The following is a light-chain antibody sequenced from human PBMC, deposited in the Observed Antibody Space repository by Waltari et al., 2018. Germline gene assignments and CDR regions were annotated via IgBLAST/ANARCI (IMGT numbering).Light chain of an antibody. V-gene: IGLV2-14*01. CDR2: DVS. J-gene: IGLJ2*01. CDR1: SSDIGAYHH. Sequence: QSALTQPASVSGSPGQSITISCTGTSSDIGAYHHLSWYQQFPGKAPKLIIYDVSKRPSGVSNRFSGSKSGDSASLTISGLQVDDEAHYHCASYTSGSTHVAFGGGTQVTVL. CDR3: ASYTSGSTHVA.